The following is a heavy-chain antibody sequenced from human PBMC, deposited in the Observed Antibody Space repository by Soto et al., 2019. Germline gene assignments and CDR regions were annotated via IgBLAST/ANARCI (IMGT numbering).Heavy chain of an antibody. J-gene: IGHJ5*02. CDR2: IYYSGST. D-gene: IGHD6-19*01. CDR3: ARWLVGLGNWFDP. CDR1: GGSISSYY. V-gene: IGHV4-59*08. Sequence: QVQLQESGPGLVKPSETLSLTCTVSGGSISSYYWSWIRQPPGKGLEWIGYIYYSGSTNYNPSLKSRVTISVDTYKNQFSLKLSSVTAADTAVYYCARWLVGLGNWFDPWGQGTLVTVSS.